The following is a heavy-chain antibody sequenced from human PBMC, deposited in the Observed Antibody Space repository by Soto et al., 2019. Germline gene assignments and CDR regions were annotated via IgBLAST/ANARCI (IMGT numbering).Heavy chain of an antibody. CDR2: IWYDGSNK. V-gene: IGHV3-33*01. CDR1: GFTFSSYG. D-gene: IGHD6-13*01. J-gene: IGHJ6*03. Sequence: QVQLVESGGGVVQPGRSLRLSCAASGFTFSSYGMHWVRQAPGKGLEWVAVIWYDGSNKYYADYVKGRFTISRDNSKNTLYLQMYSLRAEDTAVYYCARDLPSSSNWSLTDYYYYYMDVWGKGTTVTVSS. CDR3: ARDLPSSSNWSLTDYYYYYMDV.